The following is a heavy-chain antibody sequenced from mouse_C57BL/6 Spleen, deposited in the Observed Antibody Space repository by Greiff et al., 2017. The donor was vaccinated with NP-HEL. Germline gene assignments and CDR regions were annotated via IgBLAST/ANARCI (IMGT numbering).Heavy chain of an antibody. J-gene: IGHJ3*01. CDR2: ISSGSSTI. CDR1: GFTFSDYG. V-gene: IGHV5-17*01. Sequence: EVQVVESGGGLVKPGGSLKLSCAASGFTFSDYGMHWVRQAPEKGLEWVAYISSGSSTIYYADTVKGRFTISRDNAKNTLFLQMTSLRSEDTAMYYCARGYGNLAWFAYWGQGTLVTVSA. CDR3: ARGYGNLAWFAY. D-gene: IGHD2-1*01.